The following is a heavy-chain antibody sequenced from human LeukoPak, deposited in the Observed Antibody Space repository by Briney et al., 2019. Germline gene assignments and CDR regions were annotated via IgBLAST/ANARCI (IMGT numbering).Heavy chain of an antibody. Sequence: PGGSLRLSCAASGFSFTKTGMHWVRQAPGKGLEWVAFIRYDGSNKYYADSVKGRVSISRDNFKNTVSLQMNSLRAEDTAVYYCAKDSWDCSGNRCPPFYYYMDVWGKGTTVTVSS. CDR2: IRYDGSNK. CDR1: GFSFTKTG. J-gene: IGHJ6*03. CDR3: AKDSWDCSGNRCPPFYYYMDV. D-gene: IGHD2-2*01. V-gene: IGHV3-30*02.